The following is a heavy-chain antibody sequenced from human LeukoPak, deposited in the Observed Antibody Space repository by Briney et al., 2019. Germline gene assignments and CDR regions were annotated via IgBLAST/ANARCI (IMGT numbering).Heavy chain of an antibody. Sequence: PGGSLRLSCAASGFTFSSYAMHWVRQAPGKGLEWVAVILYDGVNKYYADSVKGRFTISRDNSKNTLYLQMNSLRAEDTAVYYCAKTLNWGNWYFDLWGRGTLVTVSS. V-gene: IGHV3-30*18. CDR1: GFTFSSYA. J-gene: IGHJ2*01. D-gene: IGHD7-27*01. CDR2: ILYDGVNK. CDR3: AKTLNWGNWYFDL.